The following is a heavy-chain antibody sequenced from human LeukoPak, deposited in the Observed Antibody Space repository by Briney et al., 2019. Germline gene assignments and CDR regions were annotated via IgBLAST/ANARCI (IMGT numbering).Heavy chain of an antibody. Sequence: ASVKVSCKAFGYTFTGYYSHWVRHAPGQGLEWMGWIDPNSGGTNYAQTFQGRVTMTRDTSISTAYMELSRLRSDDTAVYYCARDPSTRYYTDYWGQGTLVTVSS. CDR1: GYTFTGYY. D-gene: IGHD2-2*01. J-gene: IGHJ4*02. V-gene: IGHV1-2*02. CDR2: IDPNSGGT. CDR3: ARDPSTRYYTDY.